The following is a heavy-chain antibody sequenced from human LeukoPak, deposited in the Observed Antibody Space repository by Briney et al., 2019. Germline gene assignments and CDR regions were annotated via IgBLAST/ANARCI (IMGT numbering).Heavy chain of an antibody. CDR3: ARAIAVAEGY. J-gene: IGHJ4*02. V-gene: IGHV3-21*01. CDR2: ISGGSGYI. Sequence: PGGSLRLSCAASGFTFSSYAMNWVRQAPGKGLEWVSYISGGSGYIYYADSVKGRFTISRDNAKNSLNLQMNSLRAEDTAVYYCARAIAVAEGYWGQGTLVTVSS. CDR1: GFTFSSYA. D-gene: IGHD6-19*01.